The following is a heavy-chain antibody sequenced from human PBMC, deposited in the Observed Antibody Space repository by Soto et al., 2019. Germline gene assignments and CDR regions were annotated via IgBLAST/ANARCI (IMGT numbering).Heavy chain of an antibody. CDR2: ISYDGSNK. CDR1: GFSFSAYG. Sequence: PGGSLRLSCAASGFSFSAYGIHWVRQAPGKGLEWVAVISYDGSNKYYADSVKGRVTISRDNSKNTVYLQMNSLRAEDTAVYYCARDYYYESSGTFGWFDPWGQGTLVTVSS. D-gene: IGHD3-22*01. V-gene: IGHV3-30*03. J-gene: IGHJ5*02. CDR3: ARDYYYESSGTFGWFDP.